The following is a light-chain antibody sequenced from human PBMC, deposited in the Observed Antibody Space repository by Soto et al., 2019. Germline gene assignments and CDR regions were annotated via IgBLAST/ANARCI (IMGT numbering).Light chain of an antibody. CDR1: QSISKS. Sequence: ERVMTQSPASLSVSPEETATLSCRASQSISKSLAWYHQKPGQAPSLLIYGASTRATGIPARFSGSGSGTEFTLTLSSLQSEDSALYFCKQYNSWPPRTLGQGTKLEIK. J-gene: IGKJ2*01. V-gene: IGKV3-15*01. CDR3: KQYNSWPPRT. CDR2: GAS.